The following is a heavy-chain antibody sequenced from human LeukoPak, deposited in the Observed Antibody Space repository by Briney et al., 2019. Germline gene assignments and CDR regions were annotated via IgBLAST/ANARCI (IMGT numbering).Heavy chain of an antibody. CDR2: IYTSGST. Sequence: SETLSLTCTVSAGSISSGSYYWSWIRQPAGKGLEWIGRIYTSGSTNYNPSLKSRVTISVDTSKNQFSLKLSSVTAADTAVYYCARDAYYYDSSGYYRFDSWGQGTLVTVSS. V-gene: IGHV4-61*02. D-gene: IGHD3-22*01. CDR1: AGSISSGSYY. J-gene: IGHJ4*02. CDR3: ARDAYYYDSSGYYRFDS.